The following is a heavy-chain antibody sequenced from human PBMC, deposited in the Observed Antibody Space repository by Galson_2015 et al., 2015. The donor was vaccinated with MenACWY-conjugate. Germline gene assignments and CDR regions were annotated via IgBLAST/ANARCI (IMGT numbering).Heavy chain of an antibody. CDR1: GYTFTTYY. V-gene: IGHV1-46*01. CDR3: VREYRGGSFDY. D-gene: IGHD1-26*01. CDR2: IRPSGDDGT. Sequence: SVKVSCKASGYTFTTYYMHWVRQAPGQGLEWMGIIRPSGDDGTTYAQKFQGSVTMTRDTSTSTVYMDLSSLRSEDTAVYYCVREYRGGSFDYSGQGTLVAVAS. J-gene: IGHJ4*02.